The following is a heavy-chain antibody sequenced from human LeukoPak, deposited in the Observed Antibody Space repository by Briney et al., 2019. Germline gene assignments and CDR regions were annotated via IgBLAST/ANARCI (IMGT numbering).Heavy chain of an antibody. CDR3: ARAQWLGRSYGYYFDY. CDR2: IWYDGSNK. V-gene: IGHV3-33*01. D-gene: IGHD3-22*01. Sequence: PGGSLRLSCAASGFTFSSYGMHWVRQAPGKGLEWVAVIWYDGSNKYYADSVKGRFTISRDNSKNTLYLQMNSLRAEDTAVYYCARAQWLGRSYGYYFDYWGQGTLVTVSS. CDR1: GFTFSSYG. J-gene: IGHJ4*02.